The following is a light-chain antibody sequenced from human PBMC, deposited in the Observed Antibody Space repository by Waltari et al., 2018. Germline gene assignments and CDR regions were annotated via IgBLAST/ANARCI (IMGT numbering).Light chain of an antibody. V-gene: IGKV3-15*01. CDR2: GAS. CDR1: QSVSSN. Sequence: ELVMTHSPPTRSLSPGERAPLPCRASQSVSSNLAWYQQKPGQAPRLLIYGASTRATGIPARFSGSGSGTEFTLTISSLQSEDFAVYYCQQYNNWPPSYTFGQGTKLEIK. CDR3: QQYNNWPPSYT. J-gene: IGKJ2*01.